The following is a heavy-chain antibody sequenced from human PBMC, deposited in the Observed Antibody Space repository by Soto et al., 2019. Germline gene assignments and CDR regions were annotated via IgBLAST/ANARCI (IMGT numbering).Heavy chain of an antibody. D-gene: IGHD6-13*01. V-gene: IGHV1-18*04. Sequence: ASVKVSCKASGYTFTSYGISWVRQAPGQGLEWMGWISAYNGNTNYAQKLQGRVTMTTDTSTSTAYMELRSLRSDDTAVYYCARDVLAEAGTGWFDPWGQGTLVTVSS. CDR2: ISAYNGNT. CDR1: GYTFTSYG. J-gene: IGHJ5*02. CDR3: ARDVLAEAGTGWFDP.